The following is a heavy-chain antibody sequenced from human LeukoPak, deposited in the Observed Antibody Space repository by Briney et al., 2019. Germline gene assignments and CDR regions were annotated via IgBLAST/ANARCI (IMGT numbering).Heavy chain of an antibody. CDR1: GFTFSSYS. CDR2: ISSSGNTI. V-gene: IGHV3-48*04. J-gene: IGHJ4*02. CDR3: TRVGYIDEGIDY. Sequence: GGSLRLSCAASGFTFSSYSMNWVRQAPGKGLEWVSYISSSGNTIYYADSVKGRFTISRDNAKNSLYLQMNSLRAEDTAIYYCTRVGYIDEGIDYWGQGTLVTVSS. D-gene: IGHD5-24*01.